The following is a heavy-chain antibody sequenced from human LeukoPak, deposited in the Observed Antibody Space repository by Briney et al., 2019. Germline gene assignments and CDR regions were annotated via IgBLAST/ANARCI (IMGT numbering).Heavy chain of an antibody. V-gene: IGHV3-7*04. J-gene: IGHJ5*02. D-gene: IGHD3-16*01. CDR2: MRVDGSDI. CDR3: ARGRGWTYDS. CDR1: GFTFSDYY. Sequence: GGSLRLSCAASGFTFSDYYMTWIRQAPGKGLEWVANMRVDGSDIHYADSVKGRFTISSDNARNSLYLQMNTLRADDTAVYFCARGRGWTYDSWGRGTLVTVSS.